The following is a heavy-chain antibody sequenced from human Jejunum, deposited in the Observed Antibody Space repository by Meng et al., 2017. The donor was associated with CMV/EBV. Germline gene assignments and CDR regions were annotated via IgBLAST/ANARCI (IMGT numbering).Heavy chain of an antibody. V-gene: IGHV3-23*01. CDR2: ISGKGDNT. Sequence: SLSLSCAASGFPFTNYAMSWVRPAPGKGLEWVSVISGKGDNTYYADSVKGRFTISRDNSKNTVYLQMSGLRAEDTAIYYCAKVWGNWGQGTLVTVSS. CDR3: AKVWGN. D-gene: IGHD1-26*01. J-gene: IGHJ4*02. CDR1: GFPFTNYA.